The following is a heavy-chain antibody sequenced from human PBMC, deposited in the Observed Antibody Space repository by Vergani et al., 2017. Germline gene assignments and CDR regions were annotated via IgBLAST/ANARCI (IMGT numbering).Heavy chain of an antibody. V-gene: IGHV4-34*01. CDR3: ARGAPMVRGVTPFDY. CDR1: GGSFSGYY. D-gene: IGHD3-10*01. Sequence: QVQLQQWGAGLLKPLETLSLTCAVYGGSFSGYYWSWIRQPPGKGLEWIGEINHSGSTNYNPSLKSRVTISVDTSKNQFSLKLSSVTAADTAVYYCARGAPMVRGVTPFDYWGQGTLVTVSS. CDR2: INHSGST. J-gene: IGHJ4*02.